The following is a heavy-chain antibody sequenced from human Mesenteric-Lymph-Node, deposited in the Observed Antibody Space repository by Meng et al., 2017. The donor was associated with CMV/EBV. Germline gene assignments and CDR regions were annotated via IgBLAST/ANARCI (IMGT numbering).Heavy chain of an antibody. CDR1: GYSISSGYY. CDR2: IYHSGST. Sequence: SETLSLTCTVSGYSISSGYYWGWIRQPPGKGLEWIGSIYHSGSTYYNPSLKSRVTISVDTSKNQFSLKLSSVTAADTAVYYCARDHNIGYCSSTSCYTSDAFDIWGQGTMVTVSS. CDR3: ARDHNIGYCSSTSCYTSDAFDI. J-gene: IGHJ3*02. V-gene: IGHV4-38-2*02. D-gene: IGHD2-2*02.